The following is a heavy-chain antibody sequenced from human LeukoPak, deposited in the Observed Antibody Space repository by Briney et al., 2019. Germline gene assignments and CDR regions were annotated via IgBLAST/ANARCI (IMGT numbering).Heavy chain of an antibody. Sequence: SETLSLTCTVSGGSISSSSYYWGWIRQPPGKGLEWIGSIYYSGSTYYNPSLKSRVTISVDTSKNQFSLKLSSVTAADTAVYYCARHVRDLRIVVVIVYWYFDLWGRGTLVTVSS. J-gene: IGHJ2*01. CDR1: GGSISSSSYY. V-gene: IGHV4-39*01. CDR2: IYYSGST. CDR3: ARHVRDLRIVVVIVYWYFDL. D-gene: IGHD3-22*01.